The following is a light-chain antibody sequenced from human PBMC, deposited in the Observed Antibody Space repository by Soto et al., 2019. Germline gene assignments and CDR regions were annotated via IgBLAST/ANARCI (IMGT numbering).Light chain of an antibody. J-gene: IGKJ1*01. V-gene: IGKV3-15*01. CDR3: QQYNNWPPWT. CDR1: QSVSSN. CDR2: GAS. Sequence: EIGMTQSPATLSVSPGERATLSRRVSQSVSSNFAWYQQKPGQAPRLLIYGASTRATGIAARFSGSGSGTEFTLTISSLQSEDFAVYYCQQYNNWPPWTFGQGTKVDIK.